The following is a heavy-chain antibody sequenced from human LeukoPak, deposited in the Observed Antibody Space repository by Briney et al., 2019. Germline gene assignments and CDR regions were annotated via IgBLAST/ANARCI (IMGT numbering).Heavy chain of an antibody. CDR3: ARGIRGVDTAMNHAFDI. CDR1: GGSISIYY. Sequence: PSETLSLTCGVSGGSISIYYWSWIRQPPGKGLEWVGDIYNSGSTNYNPSLKSRVTISVDTSKNQFSLKLSSVTAADTAVYYCARGIRGVDTAMNHAFDISGQGTPVTASS. D-gene: IGHD5-18*01. V-gene: IGHV4-59*01. CDR2: IYNSGST. J-gene: IGHJ3*02.